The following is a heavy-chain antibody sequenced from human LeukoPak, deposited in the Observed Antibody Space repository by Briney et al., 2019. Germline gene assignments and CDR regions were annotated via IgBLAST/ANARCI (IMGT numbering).Heavy chain of an antibody. CDR2: ISSSSSYI. CDR1: GFTFSSYS. Sequence: GGSLRLSCAASGFTFSSYSMNWVRQAPGKGLEWVSSISSSSSYIYYADSVKSRFTTSRDNAKNSLYLQMNSLRAEDTAVYYCASEVSRSSYWGQGTLVTVSS. J-gene: IGHJ4*02. D-gene: IGHD6-6*01. CDR3: ASEVSRSSY. V-gene: IGHV3-21*01.